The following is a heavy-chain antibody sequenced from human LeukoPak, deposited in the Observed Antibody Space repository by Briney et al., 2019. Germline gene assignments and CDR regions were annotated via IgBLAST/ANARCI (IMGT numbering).Heavy chain of an antibody. CDR3: ARWSPTADSFDY. V-gene: IGHV4-59*12. CDR2: IYYSGST. CDR1: GGSISSYY. D-gene: IGHD2-2*01. J-gene: IGHJ4*02. Sequence: SETLSLTCTVSGGSISSYYWSWIRQPPGKGLEWIGYIYYSGSTNYNPSLKSRVTISVDTSKNQFSLKLSSVTAADTAVYYCARWSPTADSFDYWGQGTLVTVSS.